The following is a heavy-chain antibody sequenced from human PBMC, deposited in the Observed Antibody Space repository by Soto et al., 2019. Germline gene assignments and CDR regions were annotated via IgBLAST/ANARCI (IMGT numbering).Heavy chain of an antibody. V-gene: IGHV3-15*01. J-gene: IGHJ4*02. CDR1: GFNFSNAW. Sequence: EVQLVESGGGLVKPGGSLRLSCVGSGFNFSNAWMNWVRQAPGKGLEWVGRAKSKVDGGTSAYAAALEGRFTISRDDSINTLYLEMNSLKTEDTAVYYCTTSTQYDFWSGYLYWGQGTLATVSS. CDR2: AKSKVDGGTS. CDR3: TTSTQYDFWSGYLY. D-gene: IGHD3-3*01.